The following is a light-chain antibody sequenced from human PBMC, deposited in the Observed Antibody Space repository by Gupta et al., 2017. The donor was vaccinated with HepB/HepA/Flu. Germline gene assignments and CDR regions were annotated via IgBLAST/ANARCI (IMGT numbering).Light chain of an antibody. Sequence: VVLCQAPLYLTVTLGEPASIACRYSQSLVYSDGNTYLNWFHQRPGQPPRRLIFKVSNLDSGGTDKFSGSGSVTYFTMTIRRVEAEDVGFYYCMQGTRWPSFGQGTKVEIK. V-gene: IGKV2-30*01. J-gene: IGKJ1*01. CDR1: QSLVYSDGNTY. CDR2: KVS. CDR3: MQGTRWPS.